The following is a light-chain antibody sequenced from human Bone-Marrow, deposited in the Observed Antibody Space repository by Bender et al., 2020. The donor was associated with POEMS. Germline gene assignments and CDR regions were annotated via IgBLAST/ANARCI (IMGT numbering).Light chain of an antibody. J-gene: IGLJ1*01. CDR3: GSYTSTSTPFI. V-gene: IGLV3-1*01. Sequence: SYELTQPPSVSVSPGQTASITCSGYKLGDKFASWYQQKAGQSPVVVMYQDEKRPSGIPERFSGSKSGNTASLTISGLQAEDEADYYCGSYTSTSTPFIFGAGTKVTVL. CDR1: KLGDKF. CDR2: QDE.